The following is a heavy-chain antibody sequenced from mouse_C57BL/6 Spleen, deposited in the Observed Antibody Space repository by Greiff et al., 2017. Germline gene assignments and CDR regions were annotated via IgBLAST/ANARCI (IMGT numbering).Heavy chain of an antibody. CDR1: GYAFSSSW. CDR3: AREGLTLYFDY. J-gene: IGHJ2*01. CDR2: IYPGDGDT. Sequence: VQLQQSGPELVKPGASVKISCKASGYAFSSSWMNWVKQRPGKGLEWIGRIYPGDGDTNYNGKFKGKATLTADKSSSTAYMQLSSLTSEDSAVYFCAREGLTLYFDYWGQGTTLTVSS. V-gene: IGHV1-82*01. D-gene: IGHD1-3*01.